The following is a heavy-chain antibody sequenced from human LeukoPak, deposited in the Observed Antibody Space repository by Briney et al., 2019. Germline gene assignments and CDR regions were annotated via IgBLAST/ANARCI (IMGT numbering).Heavy chain of an antibody. V-gene: IGHV3-74*01. Sequence: GSLRLSCVASGFAFRNYWMYWVRQGPGKGLVWLSRINPDGSTTTYADSVKGRSTISRDNAKNSLYLQMNSLRAEDTAVYYCAELGITMIGGVWGKGTTVTISS. D-gene: IGHD3-10*02. J-gene: IGHJ6*04. CDR3: AELGITMIGGV. CDR2: INPDGSTT. CDR1: GFAFRNYW.